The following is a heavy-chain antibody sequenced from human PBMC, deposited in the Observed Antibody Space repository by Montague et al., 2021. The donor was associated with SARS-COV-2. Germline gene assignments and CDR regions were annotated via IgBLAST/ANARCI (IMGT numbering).Heavy chain of an antibody. CDR3: ARASLIKARIAVAGTTVY. CDR2: ISYDGSNK. V-gene: IGHV3-30*09. J-gene: IGHJ4*02. Sequence: SLRLSCAAPGFTFNNYAMHWVRQAPGKGLEWVAIISYDGSNKYYADSVKGRFAISRDNSKNTLYLQMNSLRAEDTAVYYCARASLIKARIAVAGTTVYWGQGTLVTISS. CDR1: GFTFNNYA. D-gene: IGHD6-19*01.